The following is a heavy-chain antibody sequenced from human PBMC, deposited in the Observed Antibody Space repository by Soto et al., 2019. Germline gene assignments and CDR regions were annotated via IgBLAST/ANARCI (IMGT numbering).Heavy chain of an antibody. D-gene: IGHD4-17*01. CDR2: INHSGST. Sequence: QVQLQQWGAGLLKPSETLSLTCAVYGGSFSGYYCSWISQPPGKGLAWIGGINHSGSTNYNPSLKSRVTISVDTSKNQFSLKLSAVTSADTAVSSGARYSPSGGSTVNIFPNYFDYWGQGTLVTVSS. CDR3: ARYSPSGGSTVNIFPNYFDY. V-gene: IGHV4-34*01. CDR1: GGSFSGYY. J-gene: IGHJ4*02.